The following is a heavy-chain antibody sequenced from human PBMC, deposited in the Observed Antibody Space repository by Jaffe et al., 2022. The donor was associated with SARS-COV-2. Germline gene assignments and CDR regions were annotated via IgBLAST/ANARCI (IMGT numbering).Heavy chain of an antibody. D-gene: IGHD3-3*01. CDR1: GGSISSYY. CDR2: IYYSGST. J-gene: IGHJ6*02. CDR3: ARALFFGVHGDRYGMDV. Sequence: QVQLQESGPGLVKPSETLSLTCTVSGGSISSYYWSWIRQPPGKGLEWIGYIYYSGSTNYNPSLKSRVTISVDTSKNQFSLKLSSVTAADTAVYYCARALFFGVHGDRYGMDVWGQGTTVTVSS. V-gene: IGHV4-59*01.